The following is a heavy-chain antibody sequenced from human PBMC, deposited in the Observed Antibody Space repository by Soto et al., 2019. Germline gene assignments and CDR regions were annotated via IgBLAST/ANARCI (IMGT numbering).Heavy chain of an antibody. CDR2: IIPIFGTA. D-gene: IGHD2-8*01. CDR3: ARSSDCTNGVCYILSSSGMDV. V-gene: IGHV1-69*13. J-gene: IGHJ6*02. CDR1: GGTFSSYA. Sequence: SVKVSCKASGGTFSSYAISWVRQAPGQGLEWTGGIIPIFGTANYAQKFQGRVTITADESTSTAYMELSSLRSEDTAVYYCARSSDCTNGVCYILSSSGMDVWGPGTRVTVSS.